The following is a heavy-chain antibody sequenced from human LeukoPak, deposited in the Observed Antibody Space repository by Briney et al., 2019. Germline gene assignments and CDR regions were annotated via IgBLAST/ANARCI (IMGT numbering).Heavy chain of an antibody. D-gene: IGHD3-10*01. Sequence: ASVTVSFTASGYAFTDFYIDWVRQAPGQRLEWMGWSNPNSGGTTYAQKFQGRVTMTTDTSISTAYLELNGLRSDDTAVYYCARDLDYGSGSFSNWGQGAIVTVSS. CDR3: ARDLDYGSGSFSN. CDR1: GYAFTDFY. V-gene: IGHV1-2*02. J-gene: IGHJ4*02. CDR2: SNPNSGGT.